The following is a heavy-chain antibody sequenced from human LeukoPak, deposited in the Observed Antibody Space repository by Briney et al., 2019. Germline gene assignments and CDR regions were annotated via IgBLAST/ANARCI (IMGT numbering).Heavy chain of an antibody. CDR2: ISSSGSYT. Sequence: TPSETLSLTCTVSGGSISTYYWSWIRQAPGKGLEWVSYISSSGSYTNYADSVKGRFTISRDNAKNSLYLQMNSLRAEDTAVYYCARESDYSGSGSYLRVWGQGTLVTVSS. CDR3: ARESDYSGSGSYLRV. D-gene: IGHD3-10*01. CDR1: GGSISTYY. J-gene: IGHJ4*02. V-gene: IGHV3-11*05.